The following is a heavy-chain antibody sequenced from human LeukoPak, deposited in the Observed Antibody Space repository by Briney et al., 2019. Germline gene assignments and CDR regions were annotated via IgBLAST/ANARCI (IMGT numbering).Heavy chain of an antibody. Sequence: GGSLRLSCAASGFTFSTYNMNWVRQAPGRGLECVSSISASGSNIYYADSVKGRFTSSRDNAKNSLFLQMNSLGADDTAVYYCARGGKQQLVPGSCWGQGTLVTVSS. J-gene: IGHJ4*02. CDR3: ARGGKQQLVPGSC. D-gene: IGHD6-13*01. V-gene: IGHV3-21*01. CDR1: GFTFSTYN. CDR2: ISASGSNI.